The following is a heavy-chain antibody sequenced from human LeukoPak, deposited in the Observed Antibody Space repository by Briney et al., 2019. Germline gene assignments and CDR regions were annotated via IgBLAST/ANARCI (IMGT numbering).Heavy chain of an antibody. D-gene: IGHD6-19*01. V-gene: IGHV4-59*08. CDR1: GGSISSYY. CDR3: ASQTYSDWYYFDY. J-gene: IGHJ4*02. CDR2: IYYSGST. Sequence: SETLSLTCTVSGGSISSYYWSWIRQPPGKGLEWIGYIYYSGSTNYNPSLKSRVAISVDTSKNQFSLELSSVTAADTAVYYCASQTYSDWYYFDYWGQGTLVTVSS.